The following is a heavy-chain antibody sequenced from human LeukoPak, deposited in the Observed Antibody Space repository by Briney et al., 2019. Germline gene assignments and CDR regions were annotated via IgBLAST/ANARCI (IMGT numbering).Heavy chain of an antibody. J-gene: IGHJ4*02. CDR2: INPYSGAT. CDR1: GYTFTNYY. Sequence: ASVKVSCKASGYTFTNYYIHWVRQAPGQGLQWMGWINPYSGATDYAQTSQGRLTMTRDRSISTAYMELSSLKSDDTAVYSCARVAGGLPRRGYFDYWGQGTLVTVSS. V-gene: IGHV1-2*02. CDR3: ARVAGGLPRRGYFDY. D-gene: IGHD1-26*01.